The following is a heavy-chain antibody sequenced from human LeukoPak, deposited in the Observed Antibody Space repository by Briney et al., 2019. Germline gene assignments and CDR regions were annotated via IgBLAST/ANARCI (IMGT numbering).Heavy chain of an antibody. CDR3: ASPGSSYDVLTGPGYCDY. Sequence: ASVKVSCKASGYTFTGYYIHWVRQAPGQGLEWMGWINPKSGGANYAQKFQGRVTMTGDTSISTAYMELSSLRSDDTAVYYCASPGSSYDVLTGPGYCDYWGQGTLVTVSS. CDR1: GYTFTGYY. D-gene: IGHD3-9*01. CDR2: INPKSGGA. J-gene: IGHJ4*02. V-gene: IGHV1-2*02.